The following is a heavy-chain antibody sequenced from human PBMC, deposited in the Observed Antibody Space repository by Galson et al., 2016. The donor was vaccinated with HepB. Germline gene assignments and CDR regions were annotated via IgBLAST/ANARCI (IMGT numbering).Heavy chain of an antibody. CDR2: ISSASNVV. V-gene: IGHV3-48*02. Sequence: SLRLSCAVSGFTLSDYNMDWVRQAPGEGPEWVAYISSASNVVYYAESVKGRFTISRDNAKNSLYLQMNSLRDEDTGFYFCARDGDHGYDMDYWGQGTLVTVSS. CDR1: GFTLSDYN. J-gene: IGHJ4*02. D-gene: IGHD5-18*01. CDR3: ARDGDHGYDMDY.